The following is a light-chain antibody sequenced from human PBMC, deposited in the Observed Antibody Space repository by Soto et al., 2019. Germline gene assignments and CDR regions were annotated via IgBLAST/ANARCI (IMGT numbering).Light chain of an antibody. J-gene: IGKJ5*01. CDR2: GAS. CDR3: QQYDSSPPIT. Sequence: EIVLTQSPGTLSLSPGERATLSCRASQSVSSSYLAWYQQKPGQAPRLLIYGASSRAPGIPDRFSGSGSGTDFTLTISRLEPKDFAVYYCQQYDSSPPITFGQGTRLEIK. CDR1: QSVSSSY. V-gene: IGKV3-20*01.